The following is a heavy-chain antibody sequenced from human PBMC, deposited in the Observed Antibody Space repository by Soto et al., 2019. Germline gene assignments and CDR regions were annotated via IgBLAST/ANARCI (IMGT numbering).Heavy chain of an antibody. Sequence: EVYLVESGGGVVRPGGSLRLSCAASGFGFDEYGMSWVRQGPGKGLEWVSGINRHGDSTGYAESVKGRFTISRDNAKNSLYLQMNGLRVEDTAFYYCARDHRWGYEYGDYGDSWGQGTMVTVSS. CDR2: INRHGDST. CDR1: GFGFDEYG. V-gene: IGHV3-20*04. D-gene: IGHD4-17*01. CDR3: ARDHRWGYEYGDYGDS. J-gene: IGHJ4*02.